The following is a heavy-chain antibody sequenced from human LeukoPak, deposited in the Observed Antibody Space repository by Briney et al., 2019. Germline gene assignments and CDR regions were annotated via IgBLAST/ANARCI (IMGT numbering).Heavy chain of an antibody. V-gene: IGHV3-20*04. CDR3: ATLPTVVGRVYFDY. J-gene: IGHJ4*02. Sequence: GGSLRLSCVASGFTGYGMRWVRQATGKGLRWFHGIYWNGGSTGYADSVKGRFTISRDNSKNKLYLQMNSLRAEETAVYYCATLPTVVGRVYFDYWGQGALVTVSS. CDR2: IYWNGGST. CDR1: GFTGYG. D-gene: IGHD4-23*01.